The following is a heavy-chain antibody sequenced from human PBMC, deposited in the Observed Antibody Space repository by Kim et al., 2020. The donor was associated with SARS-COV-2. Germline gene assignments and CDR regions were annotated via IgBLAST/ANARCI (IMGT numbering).Heavy chain of an antibody. Sequence: GGSLRLSCTASGFTFGDYAMSWFRQAPGKGLEWVGFIRSKAYGGTTEYAASVKGRFTISRDDSKSIAYLQMNSLKTEDTAVYYCTRWSTGALYSSSWYPPLYWGQRTLVTVSS. V-gene: IGHV3-49*03. CDR3: TRWSTGALYSSSWYPPLY. J-gene: IGHJ4*02. D-gene: IGHD6-13*01. CDR2: IRSKAYGGTT. CDR1: GFTFGDYA.